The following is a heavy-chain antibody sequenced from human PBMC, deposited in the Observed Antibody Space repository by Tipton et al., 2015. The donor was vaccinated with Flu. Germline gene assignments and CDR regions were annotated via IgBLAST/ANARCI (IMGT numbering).Heavy chain of an antibody. Sequence: TLSLTCTVSGGSISSYYWSWIRQPPGKGLEWIGYIYYSGSTNYNPSLKSRVTISVDTSKNQFSLKLSSVTAADTAAYYCARDSAAHYGMDVWGQGTTVTVSS. CDR2: IYYSGST. J-gene: IGHJ6*02. CDR1: GGSISSYY. D-gene: IGHD6-13*01. CDR3: ARDSAAHYGMDV. V-gene: IGHV4-59*08.